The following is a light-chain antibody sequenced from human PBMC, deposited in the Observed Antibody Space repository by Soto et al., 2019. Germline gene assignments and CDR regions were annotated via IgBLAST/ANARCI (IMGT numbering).Light chain of an antibody. CDR1: QSVSNNY. J-gene: IGKJ1*01. V-gene: IGKV3-20*01. CDR3: QQCASSPLT. CDR2: DAS. Sequence: EIVLTQSPGTLSLSPGERATLSCRASQSVSNNYVAWYQQKPGQAPRLLIDDASRMATGTPYRFSVSGSGTDFTLTISRLELEDFAVYYCQQCASSPLTFGQGTRVDIK.